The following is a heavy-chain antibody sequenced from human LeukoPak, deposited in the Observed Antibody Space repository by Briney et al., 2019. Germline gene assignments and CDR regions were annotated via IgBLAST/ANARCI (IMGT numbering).Heavy chain of an antibody. CDR3: ARVGYSYGSYYYYYYTDV. V-gene: IGHV4-4*07. CDR2: IYTSGST. CDR1: GGSISSYY. J-gene: IGHJ6*03. Sequence: SETLSLTCTVSGGSISSYYWSWIRQPAGKGLEWIGRIYTSGSTNYNPSLKSRVTMSVDTSKNQFSLKLSSVTAADTAVYYCARVGYSYGSYYYYYYTDVWGKGTTVTVSS. D-gene: IGHD5-18*01.